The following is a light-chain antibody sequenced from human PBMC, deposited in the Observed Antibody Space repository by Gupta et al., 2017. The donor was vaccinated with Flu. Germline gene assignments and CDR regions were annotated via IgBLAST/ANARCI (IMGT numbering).Light chain of an antibody. CDR1: QSVRSY. CDR3: QQRSDWPPMYT. CDR2: DAS. Sequence: DIVLTQSPGTLSLSPGETATLSCRASQSVRSYLAWYQQKPGQAPRLLIYDASNRATGIPARFSGGGSGTDFTLTISSLEPEDFAVYYCQQRSDWPPMYTFGQGTKLEIK. V-gene: IGKV3-11*01. J-gene: IGKJ2*01.